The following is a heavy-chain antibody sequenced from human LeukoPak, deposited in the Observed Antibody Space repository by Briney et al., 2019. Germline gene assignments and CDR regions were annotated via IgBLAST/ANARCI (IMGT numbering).Heavy chain of an antibody. D-gene: IGHD3-22*01. CDR1: GFTFSSYA. Sequence: GRSLRLSCAASGFTFSSYAMHWVRQAPGKGLEWVAVISYDGSNKYYADSVKGRFTISRDNAKNSLYLQMNSLRAEDTAVYYCARELAYYYDSSGYTYYFDYWGQGTLVTVSS. CDR2: ISYDGSNK. J-gene: IGHJ4*02. V-gene: IGHV3-30*04. CDR3: ARELAYYYDSSGYTYYFDY.